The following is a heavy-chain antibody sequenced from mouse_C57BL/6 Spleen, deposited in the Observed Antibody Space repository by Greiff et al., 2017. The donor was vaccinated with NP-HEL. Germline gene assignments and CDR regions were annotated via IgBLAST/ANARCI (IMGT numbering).Heavy chain of an antibody. Sequence: VQLQESGAELVKPGASVKISCKASGYAFSSYWMNWVKQRPGKGLEWIGQIYPGDGDTNYNGKFKGKATLTADKSSSTAYMQLSSLTSEDSAVYFCARGGAYDGYYAWFAYWGQGTLVTVSA. V-gene: IGHV1-80*01. CDR2: IYPGDGDT. D-gene: IGHD2-3*01. CDR3: ARGGAYDGYYAWFAY. CDR1: GYAFSSYW. J-gene: IGHJ3*01.